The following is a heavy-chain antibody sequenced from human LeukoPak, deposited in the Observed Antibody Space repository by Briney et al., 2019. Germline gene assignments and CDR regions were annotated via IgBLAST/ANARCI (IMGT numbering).Heavy chain of an antibody. D-gene: IGHD3-3*01. Sequence: GRSLRLSCTGSRLTFGDCSMTWVRQAPGKGLEWVGFISRKSSGGTTEYAPSVKDRFTISRDDSKNIAYLQMNNRKCEDTGVYYCTGSGYYDFWSGTRGGQGTLVVVSS. CDR3: TGSGYYDFWSGTR. CDR1: RLTFGDCS. J-gene: IGHJ4*02. CDR2: ISRKSSGGTT. V-gene: IGHV3-49*04.